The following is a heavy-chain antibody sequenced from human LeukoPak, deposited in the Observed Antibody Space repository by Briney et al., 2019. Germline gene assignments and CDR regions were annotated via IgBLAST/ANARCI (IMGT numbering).Heavy chain of an antibody. CDR1: GFTFSSYG. V-gene: IGHV3-33*01. CDR3: ARDGSSSWYRGIFDY. CDR2: IWYDGSIE. D-gene: IGHD6-13*01. Sequence: GRSLRLSCTASGFTFSSYGMHWVRQAPGKGLEWVAVIWYDGSIEYYADSVKGRFTISRDNSKNTLYLQMNSLRAEDAVVYYCARDGSSSWYRGIFDYRGQGTLVTVSS. J-gene: IGHJ4*02.